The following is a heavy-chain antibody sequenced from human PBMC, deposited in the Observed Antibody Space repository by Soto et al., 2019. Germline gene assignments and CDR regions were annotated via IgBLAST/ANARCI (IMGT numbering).Heavy chain of an antibody. Sequence: TLSLTCTVSGGSISSGGYYWSWIRQHPGKGLEWIGYIYYSGSTYYNPSLKSRVTISVDTSKNQFSLKLSSVTAADTAVYYCARGRKQRSTPGMDVWGQGTTVTVSS. J-gene: IGHJ6*02. D-gene: IGHD6-13*01. V-gene: IGHV4-31*03. CDR3: ARGRKQRSTPGMDV. CDR1: GGSISSGGYY. CDR2: IYYSGST.